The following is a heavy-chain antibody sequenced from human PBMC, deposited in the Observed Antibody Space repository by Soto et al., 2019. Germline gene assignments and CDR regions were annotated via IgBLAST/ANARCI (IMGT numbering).Heavy chain of an antibody. Sequence: GGSLRLSCAASGFTFSSYGMHWVRQAPGKGLEWVAVISYDGSNKYYADSVKGRFTISRDNSKNTLYLQMNSLRAEDTAVYYCAKAGIMIVVDPLDYWGQGTLVTVSS. J-gene: IGHJ4*02. CDR1: GFTFSSYG. CDR3: AKAGIMIVVDPLDY. CDR2: ISYDGSNK. D-gene: IGHD3-22*01. V-gene: IGHV3-30*18.